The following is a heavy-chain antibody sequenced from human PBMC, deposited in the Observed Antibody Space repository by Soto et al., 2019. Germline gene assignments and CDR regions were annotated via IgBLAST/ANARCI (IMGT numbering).Heavy chain of an antibody. Sequence: QVQLQQWGAGLLKPSETLSLTCAVYGGSFSGYYWSWIRQPPGKGLEWIGEINHSGSTNYNPSLKSRVTRSVDTSKNQFSLKLSSVTAADTAVYYCARVENGYSSSWFAFDIWGQGTMVTVSS. CDR1: GGSFSGYY. V-gene: IGHV4-34*01. CDR3: ARVENGYSSSWFAFDI. J-gene: IGHJ3*02. CDR2: INHSGST. D-gene: IGHD6-13*01.